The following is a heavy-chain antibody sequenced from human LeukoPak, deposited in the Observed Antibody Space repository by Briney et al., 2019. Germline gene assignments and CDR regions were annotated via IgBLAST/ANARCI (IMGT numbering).Heavy chain of an antibody. CDR2: IKRDGSEK. D-gene: IGHD7-27*01. CDR3: ARECVVGATGDCK. CDR1: GFIFSTYG. V-gene: IGHV3-7*01. Sequence: AGGSLRLSCAASGFIFSTYGMYWVRQAAGKGLEWVATIKRDGSEKYYLDSVKGRFTISRDSAKNSVYLQMNSLRGEDTAVYYCARECVVGATGDCKWGQGTLVTVSS. J-gene: IGHJ4*02.